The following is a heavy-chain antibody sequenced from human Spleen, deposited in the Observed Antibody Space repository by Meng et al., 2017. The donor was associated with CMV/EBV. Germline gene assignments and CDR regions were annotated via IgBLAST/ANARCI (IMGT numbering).Heavy chain of an antibody. CDR3: ARVGYCSTSGCEKGGLDI. Sequence: ASVKVSCKASGYTFTSYGISWVRQAPGQGFEWMGWINAYNGNTNYGQKFQGRATMTTDTSTGTAYMELRSLRSDDTAVYFCARVGYCSTSGCEKGGLDIWGQGTMVTVSS. V-gene: IGHV1-18*01. D-gene: IGHD2-2*03. J-gene: IGHJ3*02. CDR2: INAYNGNT. CDR1: GYTFTSYG.